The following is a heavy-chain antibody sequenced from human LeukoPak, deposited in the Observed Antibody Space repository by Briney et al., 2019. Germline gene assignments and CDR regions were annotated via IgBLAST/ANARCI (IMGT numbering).Heavy chain of an antibody. J-gene: IGHJ4*02. CDR3: ARDPLHGYDSSGPFDY. CDR1: GFTFSSFW. V-gene: IGHV3-7*03. Sequence: GGSLRLSCAASGFTFSSFWMTWVRQAPGKGLEWVATIKQDGSEKYYVDSVKGRFTISRDNAKNSLYLQMNSLRAEDTALYYCARDPLHGYDSSGPFDYRGQGTLVTVSS. CDR2: IKQDGSEK. D-gene: IGHD3-22*01.